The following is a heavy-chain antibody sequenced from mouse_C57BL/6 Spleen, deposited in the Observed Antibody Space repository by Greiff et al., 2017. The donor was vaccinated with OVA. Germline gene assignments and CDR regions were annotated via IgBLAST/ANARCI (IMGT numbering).Heavy chain of an antibody. Sequence: EVKLQESGPGLVKPSQSLSLTCSVTGYSITSGYYWNWIRQFPGNKLEWMGYISYDGSNNYNPSLKNRISITRDTSKNQFFLKLKSVTTEDTATYYCARAPHYYGSSYGYFDVWGTGTTVTVSS. V-gene: IGHV3-6*01. D-gene: IGHD1-1*01. CDR2: ISYDGSN. J-gene: IGHJ1*03. CDR1: GYSITSGYY. CDR3: ARAPHYYGSSYGYFDV.